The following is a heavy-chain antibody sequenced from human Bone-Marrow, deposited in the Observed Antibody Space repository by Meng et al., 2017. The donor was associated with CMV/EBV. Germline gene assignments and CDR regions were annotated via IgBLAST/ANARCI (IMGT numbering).Heavy chain of an antibody. CDR1: GFTFSSFA. CDR2: ISNDGTNK. V-gene: IGHV3-30-3*01. J-gene: IGHJ6*02. CDR3: ARADFSVPTYSMDD. D-gene: IGHD4-11*01. Sequence: GESLKISCAASGFTFSSFAMHWVRQAPGKGLEWVALISNDGTNKYYAGSVKGRITISRDNSKNMLYLQMNNLRPEGPTIYYCARADFSVPTYSMDDWGQGTTVTVSS.